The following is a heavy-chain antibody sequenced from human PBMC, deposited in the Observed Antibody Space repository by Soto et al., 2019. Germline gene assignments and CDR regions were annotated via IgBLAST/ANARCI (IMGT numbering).Heavy chain of an antibody. D-gene: IGHD3-22*01. CDR2: VFYSRST. Sequence: SETLSLTCTVSGGSISSDYWSWIRQPPGKGLEWIGYVFYSRSTNYNPSLKSRVTISVDTSKNQFSLKLSSVTAADTALYYCARDHGGYYGGFDYWGQGTLVTVSS. J-gene: IGHJ4*02. V-gene: IGHV4-59*01. CDR3: ARDHGGYYGGFDY. CDR1: GGSISSDY.